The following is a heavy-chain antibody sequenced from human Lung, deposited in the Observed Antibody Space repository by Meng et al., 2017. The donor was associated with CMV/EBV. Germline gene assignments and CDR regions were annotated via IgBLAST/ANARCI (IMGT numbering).Heavy chain of an antibody. CDR1: GYTFISYG. Sequence: ASVKVSCKASGYTFISYGISWVRQAPGQGLEWMGWISAYNGRTNYAQKFQGRVTMTTDTSTNTAYTELRSLRSDDTAVYFYARGGYSDYDVRGSDYYYGMDVWGQGTTVTVSS. CDR2: ISAYNGRT. D-gene: IGHD5-12*01. J-gene: IGHJ6*02. V-gene: IGHV1-18*01. CDR3: ARGGYSDYDVRGSDYYYGMDV.